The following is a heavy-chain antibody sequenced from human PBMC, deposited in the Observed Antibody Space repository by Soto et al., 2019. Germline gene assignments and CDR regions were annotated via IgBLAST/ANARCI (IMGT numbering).Heavy chain of an antibody. V-gene: IGHV1-2*04. Sequence: ASVKVSCKASGYSFTDYHIHWVRQAPGQGLEWLGRINPKSGGTSTAQKFQGWVTMTTDTSISTASMELTRLTSDDTAIYYCARGDSTDCSIVVCSFFYRDLQDVWGQGTTVTGSS. CDR3: ARGDSTDCSIVVCSFFYRDLQDV. CDR2: INPKSGGT. CDR1: GYSFTDYH. J-gene: IGHJ6*02. D-gene: IGHD2-8*01.